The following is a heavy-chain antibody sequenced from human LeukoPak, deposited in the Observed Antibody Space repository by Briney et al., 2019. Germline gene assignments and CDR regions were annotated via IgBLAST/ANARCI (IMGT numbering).Heavy chain of an antibody. Sequence: GASVKVSCKASGGTFSSYAISWVRQAPGQGLEWMGGIIPIFGTANYAQKFQGRVTITTDESTSTAYMELSSLRSEDTAVYYCARGPSTMVAGTLYLDYWGQGTLVTVSS. CDR3: ARGPSTMVAGTLYLDY. CDR2: IIPIFGTA. CDR1: GGTFSSYA. V-gene: IGHV1-69*05. D-gene: IGHD3-10*01. J-gene: IGHJ4*02.